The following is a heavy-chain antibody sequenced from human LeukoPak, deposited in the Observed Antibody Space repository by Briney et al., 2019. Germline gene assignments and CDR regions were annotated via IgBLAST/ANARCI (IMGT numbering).Heavy chain of an antibody. D-gene: IGHD5-12*01. Sequence: EGSLRLSCAASGFTFSSYWMSWVRQAPGKGLEWVANIKQDGSEKYYVDSVKGRFTISRDNAKNSLYLQMNSLRAEDTAVYYCAKVAGYSGYDEFDYWGQGTLVTVSS. V-gene: IGHV3-7*03. CDR2: IKQDGSEK. CDR1: GFTFSSYW. CDR3: AKVAGYSGYDEFDY. J-gene: IGHJ4*02.